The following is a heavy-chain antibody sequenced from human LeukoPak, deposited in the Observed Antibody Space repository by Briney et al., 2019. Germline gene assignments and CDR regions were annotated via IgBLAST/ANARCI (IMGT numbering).Heavy chain of an antibody. V-gene: IGHV3-21*01. Sequence: PGGSLRLSCAASGFTFSSYRMNWVGQAPGKGLEWVSFISSSGSDIFYADSVKGRFTISRDNAKNSVYLQMNSLRAEDTAVYYCARVHSAGSLFYFDYWGQGILVTVSS. D-gene: IGHD6-19*01. CDR3: ARVHSAGSLFYFDY. CDR2: ISSSGSDI. J-gene: IGHJ4*02. CDR1: GFTFSSYR.